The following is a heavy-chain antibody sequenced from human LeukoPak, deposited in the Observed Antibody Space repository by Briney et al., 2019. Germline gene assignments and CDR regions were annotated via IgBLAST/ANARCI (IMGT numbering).Heavy chain of an antibody. D-gene: IGHD6-19*01. CDR3: AQGFSSGWYPY. Sequence: PGGSLRLSCAVSGFSVSSFGMSWVRQAPGKGLEWISAISLNGETTWYADSVKGRFTISRDNSKNTLYLQLTSLRAKDTAVYYCAQGFSSGWYPYWGQGSLVSVSS. CDR1: GFSVSSFG. V-gene: IGHV3-23*01. J-gene: IGHJ4*02. CDR2: ISLNGETT.